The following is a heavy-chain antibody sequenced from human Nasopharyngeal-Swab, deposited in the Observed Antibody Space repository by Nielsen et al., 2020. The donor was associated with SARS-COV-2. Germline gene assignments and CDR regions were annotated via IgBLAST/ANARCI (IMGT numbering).Heavy chain of an antibody. J-gene: IGHJ5*01. CDR1: AFTLRNYN. CDR3: ARGLVDVNMMLVVIGFSYWLDS. V-gene: IGHV4-34*01. CDR2: INHRGST. D-gene: IGHD3-22*01. Sequence: ESLKISCSASAFTLRNYNMNWVRQAPGKGLEWIGEINHRGSTNYNPSLKSRVTISADTSKNQFSLNLSSVTAADTAVYYCARGLVDVNMMLVVIGFSYWLDSWGQGTLVTVSS.